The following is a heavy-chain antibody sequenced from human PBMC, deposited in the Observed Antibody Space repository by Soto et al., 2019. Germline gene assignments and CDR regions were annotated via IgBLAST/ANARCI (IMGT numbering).Heavy chain of an antibody. J-gene: IGHJ4*02. D-gene: IGHD2-8*01. V-gene: IGHV3-48*03. CDR2: ISGSSDTR. CDR3: ARATGYTNYGLDY. Sequence: TGGSLRLSCAASGFTFSSYEMHWVREAPGKGLEWVSYISGSSDTRYIADSVKGRFTISRDNAKNSLYLQMNSLRAEDTAVYYCARATGYTNYGLDYWGEGALVTASS. CDR1: GFTFSSYE.